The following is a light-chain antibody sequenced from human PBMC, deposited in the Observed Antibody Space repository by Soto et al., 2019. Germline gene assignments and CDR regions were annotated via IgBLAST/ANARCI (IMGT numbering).Light chain of an antibody. V-gene: IGKV3-15*01. Sequence: EIVMTQSPATLFVSPGERATVSCRASQSVSSNLAWYQQKRGQAPRLLIYEASTRAADIPVRFSGSGYGRQFTLTISSLQSEDFAVYFCHQYNDGPGGTFGQGTKVDIK. J-gene: IGKJ1*01. CDR2: EAS. CDR1: QSVSSN. CDR3: HQYNDGPGGT.